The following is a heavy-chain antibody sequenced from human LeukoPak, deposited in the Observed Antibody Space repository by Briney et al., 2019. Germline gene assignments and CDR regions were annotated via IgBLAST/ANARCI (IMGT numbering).Heavy chain of an antibody. CDR2: MNPNSGNT. J-gene: IGHJ4*02. V-gene: IGHV1-8*01. CDR3: ATILYYYDSSGYYFDY. Sequence: ASVKVSCKASGYTFTSYDINWVRQATGQGLEWMGWMNPNSGNTGYAQKFQGRVTMTRNTSISTAYMELSSLRSEDTAVYYCATILYYYDSSGYYFDYWGQGTLVTVSS. D-gene: IGHD3-22*01. CDR1: GYTFTSYD.